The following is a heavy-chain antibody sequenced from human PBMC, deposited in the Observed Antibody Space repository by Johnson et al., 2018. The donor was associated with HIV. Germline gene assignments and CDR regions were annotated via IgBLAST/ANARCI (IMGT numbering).Heavy chain of an antibody. CDR3: AKDLPGTSRQEACDI. Sequence: VQLVESGGGMVQPGRSLRLSCAASGFTFDDFAMHWVRQGPGKGLEWVSSITWNSDNIAYADSVKGRFTISRDNAKNSLYLQMNSLRPEDTAFYYCAKDLPGTSRQEACDIWGQGTMVTVSS. V-gene: IGHV3-9*01. D-gene: IGHD2-2*01. CDR1: GFTFDDFA. J-gene: IGHJ3*02. CDR2: ITWNSDNI.